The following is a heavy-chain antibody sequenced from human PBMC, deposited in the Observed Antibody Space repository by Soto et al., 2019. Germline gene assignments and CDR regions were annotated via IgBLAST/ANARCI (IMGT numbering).Heavy chain of an antibody. CDR1: GFTFDDYC. J-gene: IGHJ4*02. CDR2: INWNGGST. V-gene: IGHV3-20*04. Sequence: PGGSLRLSCAASGFTFDDYCMSWVHQAPGKGLEWVSGINWNGGSTGYADSVKGRFTISRDNAKNSLYLQMNSLRAEDTALYYCARDSDVFDYDSSGYYWGQGTLVTVSS. D-gene: IGHD3-22*01. CDR3: ARDSDVFDYDSSGYY.